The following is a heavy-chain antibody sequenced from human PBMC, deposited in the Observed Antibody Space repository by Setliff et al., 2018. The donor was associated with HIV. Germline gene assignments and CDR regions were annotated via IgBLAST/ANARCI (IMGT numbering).Heavy chain of an antibody. CDR3: ARVDGYNNYDSGGLDY. V-gene: IGHV1-2*06. Sequence: GASVKVSCKASGYTFTAYFMHWVRQAPGQGLEWMGRINPNSGGTNYAQKFQGRVTMTTDTSTNTAYMELRSLRSDDTAVYHCARVDGYNNYDSGGLDYWGQGTLVTVSS. CDR2: INPNSGGT. D-gene: IGHD3-16*01. CDR1: GYTFTAYF. J-gene: IGHJ4*02.